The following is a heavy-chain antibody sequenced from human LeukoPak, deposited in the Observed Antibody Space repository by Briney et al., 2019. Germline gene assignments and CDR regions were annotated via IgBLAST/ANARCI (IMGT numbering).Heavy chain of an antibody. J-gene: IGHJ5*02. V-gene: IGHV4-34*01. CDR3: ARGLPPIKYCSGGSCYDWFDP. CDR2: INHSGST. Sequence: SETLSLTCAVYGGSFSGYYWSWIRKPPGKGLEWIGEINHSGSTNYNPSLKSRVTISVDTSKNQFSLKLSSVTAADTAVYYCARGLPPIKYCSGGSCYDWFDPWGQGTLVTVSS. D-gene: IGHD2-15*01. CDR1: GGSFSGYY.